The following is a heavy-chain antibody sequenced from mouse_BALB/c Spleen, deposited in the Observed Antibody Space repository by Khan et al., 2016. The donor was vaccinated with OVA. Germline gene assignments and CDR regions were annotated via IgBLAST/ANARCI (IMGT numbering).Heavy chain of an antibody. Sequence: EVQLQQSGAELVRPGALVKLSCKASGFNIKDYYMHWVKQRPEQGLVWIGRIDPENGNTIYDPKFQGKASITSDTSSNTAYLQLSSLTSEDTAVDYCTIDGCSPWFAYWGQGTLVTVSA. CDR2: IDPENGNT. J-gene: IGHJ3*01. CDR1: GFNIKDYY. CDR3: TIDGCSPWFAY. V-gene: IGHV14-1*02. D-gene: IGHD2-3*01.